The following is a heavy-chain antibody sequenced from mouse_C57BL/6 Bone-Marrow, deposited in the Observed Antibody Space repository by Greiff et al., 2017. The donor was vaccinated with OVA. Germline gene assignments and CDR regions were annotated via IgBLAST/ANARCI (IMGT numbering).Heavy chain of an antibody. CDR2: IYPRSGNT. CDR3: ARWGYYGSSYRYFDV. J-gene: IGHJ1*03. Sequence: VKLMESGAELARPGASVKLSCKASGYTFTSYGISWVKQRTGQGLEWIGEIYPRSGNTYYNEKFKGKATLTADKSSSTAYMELRSLTSEDSAVYFCARWGYYGSSYRYFDVWGTGTTVTVSS. D-gene: IGHD1-1*01. V-gene: IGHV1-81*01. CDR1: GYTFTSYG.